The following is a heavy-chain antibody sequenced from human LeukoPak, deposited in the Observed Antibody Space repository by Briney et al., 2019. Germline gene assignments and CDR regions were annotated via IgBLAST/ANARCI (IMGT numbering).Heavy chain of an antibody. CDR1: GGSISSSSYY. D-gene: IGHD6-19*01. Sequence: NPSETLSLTCTVSGGSISSSSYYWGWIRQPPGKGLEWIGSIYYSGSTYYNPSLKSRVTISVDTSKNQFSLKLSSVTAADTAVYYCARLPIHSSGRPSWFDPWGQGTLVTVSS. V-gene: IGHV4-39*01. CDR3: ARLPIHSSGRPSWFDP. CDR2: IYYSGST. J-gene: IGHJ5*02.